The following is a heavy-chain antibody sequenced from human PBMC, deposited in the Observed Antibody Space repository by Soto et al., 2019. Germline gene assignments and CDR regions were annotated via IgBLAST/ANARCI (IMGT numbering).Heavy chain of an antibody. Sequence: PGGSLKISCQGSGYSFTCYWIGLVRPMPGKGLEWMGILYSGDSDTRYSPSFQGQVTISADKSIGTAYLQWSSLKGSDTAMDYRGRSGFHDYGMDVWGQGTTVTVSS. CDR1: GYSFTCYW. CDR2: LYSGDSDT. J-gene: IGHJ6*02. CDR3: GRSGFHDYGMDV. V-gene: IGHV5-51*01.